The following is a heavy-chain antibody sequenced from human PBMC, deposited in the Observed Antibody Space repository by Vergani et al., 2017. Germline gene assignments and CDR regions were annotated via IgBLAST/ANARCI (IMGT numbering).Heavy chain of an antibody. CDR1: GGTFSSYA. D-gene: IGHD3-3*01. V-gene: IGHV1-69*01. CDR2: IIPIFGTA. J-gene: IGHJ5*02. CDR3: ARDPNDFWSGYYGEGNWFDP. Sequence: QVQLVQSGAEVKKPGSSVKVSCKASGGTFSSYAISWVRQAPGQGLEWMGGIIPIFGTAYYAQKFQGRVTITADESTSTAYMELSSLRSEDTAVYYCARDPNDFWSGYYGEGNWFDPWGQGTLVTVSS.